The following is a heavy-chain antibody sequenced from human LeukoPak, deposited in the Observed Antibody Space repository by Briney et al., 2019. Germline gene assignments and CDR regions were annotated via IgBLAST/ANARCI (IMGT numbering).Heavy chain of an antibody. CDR2: INPNSGGT. CDR1: GGTFSSYA. D-gene: IGHD2-21*02. Sequence: ASVKVSCKASGGTFSSYAISWVRQAPGQGLEWMGWINPNSGGTNYAQKFQGWVTMTRDTSISTAYMELSRLRSDDTAVYYCARDRVTPVQDYYYYGMDVWGQGTTVTVSS. CDR3: ARDRVTPVQDYYYYGMDV. J-gene: IGHJ6*02. V-gene: IGHV1-2*04.